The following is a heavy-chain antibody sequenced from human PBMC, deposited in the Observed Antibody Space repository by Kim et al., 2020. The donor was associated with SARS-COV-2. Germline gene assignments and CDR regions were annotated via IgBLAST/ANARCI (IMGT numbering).Heavy chain of an antibody. CDR1: GGTFSSYA. D-gene: IGHD3-16*01. Sequence: SVKVSCKASGGTFSSYAISWVRQVPGQGLEWMGGIIPIFGTANYAQKFQGRVTITADESTSTAYMELSSLRSEDTAVYYCARGSWGAGYFDYWGQGTLVTVSS. CDR3: ARGSWGAGYFDY. CDR2: IIPIFGTA. J-gene: IGHJ4*02. V-gene: IGHV1-69*13.